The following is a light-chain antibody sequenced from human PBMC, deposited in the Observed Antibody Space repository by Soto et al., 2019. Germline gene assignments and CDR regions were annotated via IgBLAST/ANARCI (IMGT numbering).Light chain of an antibody. CDR1: QSVLYRSNNKNH. CDR2: WAS. J-gene: IGKJ1*01. V-gene: IGKV4-1*01. CDR3: QQYYTTPWT. Sequence: DIVMTQSPDSLAVSLGERATINCKSSQSVLYRSNNKNHLAWYQQKLGRPPKLLIYWASTRESGVPDRFSGSGSGTDFTLTISSLQAEDVAVYYCQQYYTTPWTFGQGTKVEIK.